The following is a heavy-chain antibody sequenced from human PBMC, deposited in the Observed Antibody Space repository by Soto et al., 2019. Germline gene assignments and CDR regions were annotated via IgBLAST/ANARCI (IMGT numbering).Heavy chain of an antibody. CDR3: ARARGKYYYGSGTLDDYYYYGMDV. V-gene: IGHV1-69*01. Sequence: QVQLVQSGAEVKKPGSSVKVSCKASGGTFSSYAISWVRQAPGQGLEWMGGIIPIFGTANYAQKFQGRVTITADESTSTAYMELSSLKSEDTAVYYCARARGKYYYGSGTLDDYYYYGMDVWGQGTTVTVSS. J-gene: IGHJ6*02. D-gene: IGHD3-10*01. CDR1: GGTFSSYA. CDR2: IIPIFGTA.